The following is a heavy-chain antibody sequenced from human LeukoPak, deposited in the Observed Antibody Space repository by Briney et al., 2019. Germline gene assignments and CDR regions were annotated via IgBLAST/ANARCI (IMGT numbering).Heavy chain of an antibody. CDR1: GYTFTSYD. CDR3: ARDRADTAMVEPFDY. CDR2: MNPNSGNT. D-gene: IGHD5-18*01. Sequence: ASVKVSCKASGYTFTSYDINWVRQATGQGLEWMGWMNPNSGNTGNAQKFQGRVTMTRNTSISTAYMELSSLRSEDTAVYYCARDRADTAMVEPFDYWGQGTLVTVSS. J-gene: IGHJ4*02. V-gene: IGHV1-8*01.